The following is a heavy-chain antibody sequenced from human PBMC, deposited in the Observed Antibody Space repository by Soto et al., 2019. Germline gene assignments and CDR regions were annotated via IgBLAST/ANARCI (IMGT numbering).Heavy chain of an antibody. Sequence: GSVKVSWKASGYTFSHDGIGLVRQAPGQGLEWMGWISAYNGITHYAEKVQGRVTMTTDTSTSTADMGLRSLRSDDTAVYYCARGGQECSATSCSYIYDGLDVWGQGTTVTVSS. CDR3: ARGGQECSATSCSYIYDGLDV. J-gene: IGHJ6*01. V-gene: IGHV1-18*01. CDR2: ISAYNGIT. CDR1: GYTFSHDG. D-gene: IGHD2-2*01.